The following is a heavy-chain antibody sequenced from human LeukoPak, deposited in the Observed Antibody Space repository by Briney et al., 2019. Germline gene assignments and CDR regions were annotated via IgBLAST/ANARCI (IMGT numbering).Heavy chain of an antibody. CDR3: ARGTSHAYYDSSGYMGHFDY. J-gene: IGHJ4*02. Sequence: ASVKVSCKASGYTFTSYDINWVRQATGQGLEWMGWMNPNSGNTGYAQKFQGRVTMTRNTSISTAYMELSSLRSEDTAVYYCARGTSHAYYDSSGYMGHFDYWGQGTLVTVSS. CDR1: GYTFTSYD. V-gene: IGHV1-8*01. CDR2: MNPNSGNT. D-gene: IGHD3-22*01.